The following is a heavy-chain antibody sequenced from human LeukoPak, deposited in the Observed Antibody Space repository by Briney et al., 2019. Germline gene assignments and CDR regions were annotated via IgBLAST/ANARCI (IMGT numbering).Heavy chain of an antibody. D-gene: IGHD1-1*01. Sequence: SETLSLTCAVYGGSFSGYYWSWIRQPPGKGLEWIGEINHSGSTNYNPSLKSRVTISVDTSKNQFSLKLSSVTAADTAGYYCARARTWVASAPYDYWGQGTLVTVSS. V-gene: IGHV4-34*01. CDR3: ARARTWVASAPYDY. CDR2: INHSGST. J-gene: IGHJ4*02. CDR1: GGSFSGYY.